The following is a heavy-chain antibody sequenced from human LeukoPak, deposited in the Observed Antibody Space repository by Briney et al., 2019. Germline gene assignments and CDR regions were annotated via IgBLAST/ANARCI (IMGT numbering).Heavy chain of an antibody. D-gene: IGHD3-16*01. CDR2: ISSSSSTI. J-gene: IGHJ4*02. V-gene: IGHV3-48*02. Sequence: PGESLKISCAGSGFTFSSDSMNWVRQAPGKGLEWISYISSSSSTIYYADSVKGRFTISRDNAKNSLYLQMNSLRDEDTAVYYCARDFGWRFDYWGQGTLVTVSS. CDR3: ARDFGWRFDY. CDR1: GFTFSSDS.